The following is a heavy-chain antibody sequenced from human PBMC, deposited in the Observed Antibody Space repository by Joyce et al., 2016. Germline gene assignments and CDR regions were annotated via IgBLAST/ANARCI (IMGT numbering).Heavy chain of an antibody. Sequence: EVQLVESGGGLVQPGGSLRLSCAASGFTFSDHYMDWVRQAPGKGVELVGRSRNKAKEYTTEYAASVKGRFTFSREDSKNLLYLQMNSLKTEDTAVYYCGASIVADLDSWGQGTLVAVSS. V-gene: IGHV3-72*01. CDR1: GFTFSDHY. CDR2: SRNKAKEYTT. J-gene: IGHJ4*02. D-gene: IGHD1-26*01. CDR3: GASIVADLDS.